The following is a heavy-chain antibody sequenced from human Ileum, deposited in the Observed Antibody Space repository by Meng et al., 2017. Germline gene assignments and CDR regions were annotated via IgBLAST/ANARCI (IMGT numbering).Heavy chain of an antibody. Sequence: GESLKISCAASGFTFSSYWMHWVRQAPGKGLVWVSRIYSDGSSSNYADSVKGRFTISRDNAKNTLYLQMNSLRAEDTAVYYCARGGSTHMGSWGQGTLVTVSS. CDR2: IYSDGSSS. D-gene: IGHD1-1*01. V-gene: IGHV3-74*01. CDR3: ARGGSTHMGS. J-gene: IGHJ5*02. CDR1: GFTFSSYW.